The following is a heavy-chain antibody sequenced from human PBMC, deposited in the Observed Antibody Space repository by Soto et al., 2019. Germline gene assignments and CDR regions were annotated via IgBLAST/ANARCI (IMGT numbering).Heavy chain of an antibody. Sequence: GGFLRLSCAASGFTFSSYWMSWVRQAPGKGLEWVANIKQDGSDKYYVDSVKGRFTISRDNAKNSLYLQMNSLRAEDTAVYYCAGSYGYYFDYWGQGILVTVSS. CDR3: AGSYGYYFDY. CDR1: GFTFSSYW. CDR2: IKQDGSDK. J-gene: IGHJ4*02. D-gene: IGHD5-18*01. V-gene: IGHV3-7*05.